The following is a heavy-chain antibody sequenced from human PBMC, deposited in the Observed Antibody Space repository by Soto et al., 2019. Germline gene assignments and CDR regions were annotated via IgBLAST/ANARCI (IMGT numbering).Heavy chain of an antibody. V-gene: IGHV1-69*13. CDR2: IIPIFGTA. J-gene: IGHJ4*02. Sequence: ASVKVSCKASGGTFSSYAISWVRQAPGQGLEWMGGIIPIFGTANYAQKFQGRVTITADESTSTAYMELSSLRSEDTAVYYCARCREMATITGFDYWGQGTLVTVSS. CDR3: ARCREMATITGFDY. D-gene: IGHD5-12*01. CDR1: GGTFSSYA.